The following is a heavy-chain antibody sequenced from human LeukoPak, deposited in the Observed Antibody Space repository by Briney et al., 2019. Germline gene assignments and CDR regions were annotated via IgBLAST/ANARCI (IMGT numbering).Heavy chain of an antibody. J-gene: IGHJ4*02. Sequence: ASVKVSCKASGYDFINYGISWVRQAPGQGLEWMGWISAYNGNTNYAQKLQGRVTMTTDTSTSTAYMELRSLRSDDTAVYYCARDLYYYDSSGYSPQDYWGQGTLVTVSS. V-gene: IGHV1-18*01. CDR1: GYDFINYG. CDR3: ARDLYYYDSSGYSPQDY. D-gene: IGHD3-22*01. CDR2: ISAYNGNT.